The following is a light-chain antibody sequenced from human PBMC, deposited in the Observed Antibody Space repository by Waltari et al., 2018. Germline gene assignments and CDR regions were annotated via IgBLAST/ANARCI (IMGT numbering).Light chain of an antibody. V-gene: IGKV3-11*01. CDR2: DAA. CDR1: QNVGNS. CDR3: QQRSNWHT. Sequence: ENVLTQSPATLSLSPGEAPTLSCRASQNVGNSLACYQHKPGQPPRLLIYDAANRASGIPARFSGSGSGTDFTLTISSLEPDDFAVYYCQQRSNWHTFGQGTRLEIK. J-gene: IGKJ2*01.